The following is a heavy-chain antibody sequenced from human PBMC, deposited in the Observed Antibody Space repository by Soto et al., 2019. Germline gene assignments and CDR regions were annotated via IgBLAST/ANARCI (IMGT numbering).Heavy chain of an antibody. Sequence: PSETLSLTCTVSGGSISSGGYYWNWIRQHPGKGLEWIGYTYYSENTYYNPSLNSRITISADTSKNQFSLKLSSVTAADTAVYCCARLSSSGWPIDSWGQGTLVTVSS. CDR3: ARLSSSGWPIDS. J-gene: IGHJ4*02. CDR2: TYYSENT. CDR1: GGSISSGGYY. D-gene: IGHD6-19*01. V-gene: IGHV4-31*03.